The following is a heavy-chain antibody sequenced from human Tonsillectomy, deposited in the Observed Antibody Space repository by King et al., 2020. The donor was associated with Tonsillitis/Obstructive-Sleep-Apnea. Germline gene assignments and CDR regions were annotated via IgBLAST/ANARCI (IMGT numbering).Heavy chain of an antibody. CDR1: GFIFSDFW. CDR3: ARGRGTASGIFFDF. V-gene: IGHV3-7*03. D-gene: IGHD3-3*01. CDR2: IKEDGSAK. Sequence: VQLVESGGGLVQPGGSLRLSCAASGFIFSDFWMSWIRQAPGKGLEWVANIKEDGSAKYYVDSVKGRFTTSRDNAKNSLYLQMNSLRAEDTAVYYCARGRGTASGIFFDFWGQGILGTVSS. J-gene: IGHJ5*01.